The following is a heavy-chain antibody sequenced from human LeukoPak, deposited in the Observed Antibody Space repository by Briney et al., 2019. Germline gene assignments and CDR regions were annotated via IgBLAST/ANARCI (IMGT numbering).Heavy chain of an antibody. Sequence: PSETLSLTCTVSGVSISSSNSYWGWIRQPPGKGLEWIGSIYYSGNTYYNPSLKSRVTISVDTSKNQFSLKLSSVTAADTAVYYCARANHSSRWWELIGGVPGVPVAPDAFDIWGQGTMVTVSS. D-gene: IGHD1-26*01. J-gene: IGHJ3*02. CDR2: IYYSGNT. V-gene: IGHV4-39*07. CDR1: GVSISSSNSY. CDR3: ARANHSSRWWELIGGVPGVPVAPDAFDI.